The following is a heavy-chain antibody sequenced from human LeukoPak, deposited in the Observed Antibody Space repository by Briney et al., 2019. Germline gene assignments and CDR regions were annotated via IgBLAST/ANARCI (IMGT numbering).Heavy chain of an antibody. V-gene: IGHV3-7*01. CDR3: AREMVRGVIITGQSDY. J-gene: IGHJ4*02. D-gene: IGHD3-10*01. CDR1: GFTFSSYW. CDR2: IKQDGSEK. Sequence: PGGSLRLSCAASGFTFSSYWMSWVRQAPGKGLEWVANIKQDGSEKYYVDSVKGRFTIPRDNAKNSLYLQMNGLRAEDTAVYYCAREMVRGVIITGQSDYWGQGTLVTVSS.